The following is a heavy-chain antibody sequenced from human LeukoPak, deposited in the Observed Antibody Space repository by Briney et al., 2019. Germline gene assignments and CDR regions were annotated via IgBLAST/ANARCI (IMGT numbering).Heavy chain of an antibody. V-gene: IGHV3-74*01. CDR3: ARPQDGYNGFDC. Sequence: PGGSLRLSCAASGFTFTSSWMHWVRQTPGEGLVWVSRINSDGSNRNYADSVKGRFTISRDNAKNALYLQMDSLRAEDAAVYYCARPQDGYNGFDCWGQGTLVTVSS. CDR1: GFTFTSSW. CDR2: INSDGSNR. J-gene: IGHJ4*02. D-gene: IGHD5-24*01.